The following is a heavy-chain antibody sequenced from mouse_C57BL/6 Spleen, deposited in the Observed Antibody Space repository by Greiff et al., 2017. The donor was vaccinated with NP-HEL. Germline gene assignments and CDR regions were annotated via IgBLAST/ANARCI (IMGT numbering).Heavy chain of an antibody. CDR1: GFTFTDYY. D-gene: IGHD1-1*01. J-gene: IGHJ1*03. CDR2: IRNKANGYTT. V-gene: IGHV7-3*01. CDR3: ARALLRYWYFDV. Sequence: EVMLVESGGGLVQPGGSLSLSCAASGFTFTDYYMSWVRQPPGKALEWLGFIRNKANGYTTEYSAAVKGRVTISRDNSQSILYLQMNALRAEDSATYYCARALLRYWYFDVWGTGTTVTVSS.